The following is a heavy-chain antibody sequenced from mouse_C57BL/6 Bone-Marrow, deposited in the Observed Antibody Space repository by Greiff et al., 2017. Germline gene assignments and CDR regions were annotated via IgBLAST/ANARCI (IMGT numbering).Heavy chain of an antibody. J-gene: IGHJ2*01. CDR1: GFTFSDYG. CDR2: ISSCSSTI. Sequence: EVHLVEPGGGLVKPGGSLKLSCAASGFTFSDYGMHWVRQAPEKGLEWVAYISSCSSTIYYADTVKGRFPSSRDNANNTLCLQMTSLRSKDTAMSYCERRGWRYFDYWGQGTTLTVAS. D-gene: IGHD3-3*01. CDR3: ERRGWRYFDY. V-gene: IGHV5-17*01.